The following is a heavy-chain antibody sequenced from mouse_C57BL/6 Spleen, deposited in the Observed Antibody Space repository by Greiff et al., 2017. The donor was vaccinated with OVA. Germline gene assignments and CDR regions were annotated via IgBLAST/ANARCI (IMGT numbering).Heavy chain of an antibody. V-gene: IGHV1-42*01. D-gene: IGHD4-1*01. CDR1: GYSFTGYY. CDR3: ARSGLTGTGWYFDV. CDR2: INPSTGGT. J-gene: IGHJ1*03. Sequence: VQLKQSGPELVKPGASVKISCKASGYSFTGYYMNWVKQSPEKSLEWIGEINPSTGGTTYNQKFKATATLTVDKSSSTAYMQRKSLTSEDSAVYYCARSGLTGTGWYFDVWGTGTTVTVSS.